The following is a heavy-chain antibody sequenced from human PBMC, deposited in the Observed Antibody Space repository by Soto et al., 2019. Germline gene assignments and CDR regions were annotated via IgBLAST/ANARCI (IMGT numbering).Heavy chain of an antibody. D-gene: IGHD3-22*01. CDR1: GASINNNDYY. Sequence: SETLALTCTVSGASINNNDYYWSWIRQTPGKGLEWIGYVYYSGTTDYIPSLKSRLSMSIDKSQNQFTLKLNSVTAADTATYYCARMSYFYDKWYFDLWGRGTLVTVSS. CDR2: VYYSGTT. V-gene: IGHV4-30-4*01. J-gene: IGHJ2*01. CDR3: ARMSYFYDKWYFDL.